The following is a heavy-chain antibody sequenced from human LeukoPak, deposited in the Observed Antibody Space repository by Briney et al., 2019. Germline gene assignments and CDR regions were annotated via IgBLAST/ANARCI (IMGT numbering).Heavy chain of an antibody. V-gene: IGHV3-23*01. CDR1: GFSFSSFD. D-gene: IGHD3-16*01. J-gene: IGHJ4*02. Sequence: GGSLRLSCAASGFSFSSFDMVWVRQAPGKGLEWVSGISSGGSTYYADSVKGRFTISRDISKNTLYLQMNSLRAEDTAVYYCAKDIYIYGYAYYFDSWGQGTLVTVSS. CDR3: AKDIYIYGYAYYFDS. CDR2: ISSGGST.